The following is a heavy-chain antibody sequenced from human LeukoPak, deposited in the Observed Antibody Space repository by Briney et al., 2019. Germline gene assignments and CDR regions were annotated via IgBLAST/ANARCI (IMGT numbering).Heavy chain of an antibody. CDR1: GFNFNDYA. CDR2: ISWNSGSI. CDR3: ATTYNYYMDV. V-gene: IGHV3-9*01. Sequence: PGGSLRLSCAASGFNFNDYAMHWVRQDPGKGLEWVSGISWNSGSIVYADSVKGRFTISRDNAKNSLYLQMNSLRAEDTAVYYCATTYNYYMDVWGKGTTVTLS. J-gene: IGHJ6*03. D-gene: IGHD1-14*01.